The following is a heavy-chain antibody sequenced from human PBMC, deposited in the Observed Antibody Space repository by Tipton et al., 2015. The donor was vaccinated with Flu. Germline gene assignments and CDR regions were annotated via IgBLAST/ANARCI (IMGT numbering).Heavy chain of an antibody. CDR2: INSDGSIT. D-gene: IGHD6-19*01. CDR1: GGSISSGSYY. V-gene: IGHV3-74*01. J-gene: IGHJ3*02. Sequence: LSLTCSASGGSISSGSYYWTWVRQAPGKGLVWVSRINSDGSITNYADSVKGRFTISRDNAKNTLYLQMNSLRAEDTAVYFCARDDYSSGWSYFPTHTAPDAFDIWGQGTMVTVFS. CDR3: ARDDYSSGWSYFPTHTAPDAFDI.